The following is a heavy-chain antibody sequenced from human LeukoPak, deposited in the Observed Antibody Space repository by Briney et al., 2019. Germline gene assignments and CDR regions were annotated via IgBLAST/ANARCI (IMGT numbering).Heavy chain of an antibody. CDR3: VRGYSSIRLFDS. CDR1: GFTVSNNF. D-gene: IGHD5-12*01. J-gene: IGHJ4*02. CDR2: IFAGGNT. V-gene: IGHV3-66*01. Sequence: PGGSLRLSCGASGFTVSNNFMSWVRQAPGEGLECVSVIFAGGNTFYADSVKGRFTISRDNSMNTLSLQMNNLRADDTAVYYCVRGYSSIRLFDSWGQGTLVTVSS.